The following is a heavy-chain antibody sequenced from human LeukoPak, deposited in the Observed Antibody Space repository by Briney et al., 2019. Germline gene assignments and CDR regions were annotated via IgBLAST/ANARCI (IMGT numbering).Heavy chain of an antibody. CDR2: IYPGDSDT. Sequence: GESLKISCKGSGYSFTSYWIGWVRQMPGKGLEWMGIIYPGDSDTRYSPSFQGQVTISADKSISTAYLQWSSLKASDTAMYYCARSAGDYKYYYYYMDVWGKGTTVTVSS. CDR3: ARSAGDYKYYYYYMDV. CDR1: GYSFTSYW. D-gene: IGHD4-17*01. J-gene: IGHJ6*03. V-gene: IGHV5-51*01.